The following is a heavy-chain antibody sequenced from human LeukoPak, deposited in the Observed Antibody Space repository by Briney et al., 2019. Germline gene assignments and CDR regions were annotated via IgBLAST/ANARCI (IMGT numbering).Heavy chain of an antibody. D-gene: IGHD3-10*01. Sequence: GGSLRLSCAASGFTFSSHAMHWVRQAPGKGLEGVGLISYVGINKYYADSAKGRFTISRDHIKNTLYLQTNSLTAEGTAVYYCARATYGKESYYQSCWGQGTLVTVSS. J-gene: IGHJ4*02. CDR2: ISYVGINK. CDR1: GFTFSSHA. CDR3: ARATYGKESYYQSC. V-gene: IGHV3-30*04.